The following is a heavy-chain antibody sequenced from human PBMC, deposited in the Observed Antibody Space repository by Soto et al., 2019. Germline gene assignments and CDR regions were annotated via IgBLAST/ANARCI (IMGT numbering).Heavy chain of an antibody. J-gene: IGHJ6*03. D-gene: IGHD3-3*01. CDR1: GFTFSSYS. Sequence: PGGSLRLSCAASGFTFSSYSMNWVRQAPGKGLEWVSSISSSSSYIYYADSVKGRFTISRDNSKNSLYLQMNSLRAEDTAVYYCARDPYDFWSGFYYYYYMDVWGKGTTVTVSS. V-gene: IGHV3-21*01. CDR2: ISSSSSYI. CDR3: ARDPYDFWSGFYYYYYMDV.